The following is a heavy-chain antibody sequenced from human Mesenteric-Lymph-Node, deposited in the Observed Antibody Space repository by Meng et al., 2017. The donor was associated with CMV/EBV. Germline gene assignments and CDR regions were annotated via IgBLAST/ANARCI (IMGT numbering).Heavy chain of an antibody. J-gene: IGHJ6*02. CDR1: EFSFSTYW. CDR3: ARSLLGYHYYGMDV. Sequence: GGSLRLSCAGYEFSFSTYWMNWVRHSPGKGLEWVANIKQDGSETNYMGSVKGRFTISRDDSKSTLFLQMNSLTIEDKAVYYCARSLLGYHYYGMDVWGQGTTVTVSS. CDR2: IKQDGSET. V-gene: IGHV3-7*03.